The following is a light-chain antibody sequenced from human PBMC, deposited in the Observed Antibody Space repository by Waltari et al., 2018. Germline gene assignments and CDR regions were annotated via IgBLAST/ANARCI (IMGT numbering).Light chain of an antibody. CDR1: QSISNW. J-gene: IGKJ4*01. CDR2: RAS. V-gene: IGKV1-5*03. Sequence: DIQMSQSPSTLSACVGDRYSISCRASQSISNWLAWYQQKPGKRPKLLIYRASTLASRVPSRFSGSGSGTTFTLTISSLQPDDFATYYCHQYNSYSLLSFGGGTKVEIK. CDR3: HQYNSYSLLS.